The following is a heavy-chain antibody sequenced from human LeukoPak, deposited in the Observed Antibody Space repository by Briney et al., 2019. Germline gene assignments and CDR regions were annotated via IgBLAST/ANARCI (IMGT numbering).Heavy chain of an antibody. CDR2: IYYSGST. D-gene: IGHD4-17*01. Sequence: SETLSLTCTVSGGSISSYYWSWIRQPPGKGLEWIGYIYYSGSTNYNPSLKSRVTISVDTSKNQFSLKLSSVTAADTAVYYCARGDDYGDYGMSYHYGMDVWGQGTTVTVSS. J-gene: IGHJ6*02. V-gene: IGHV4-59*01. CDR1: GGSISSYY. CDR3: ARGDDYGDYGMSYHYGMDV.